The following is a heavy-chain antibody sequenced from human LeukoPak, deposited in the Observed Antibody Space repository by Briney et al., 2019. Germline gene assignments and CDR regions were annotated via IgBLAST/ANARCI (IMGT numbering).Heavy chain of an antibody. D-gene: IGHD6-25*01. J-gene: IGHJ6*03. Sequence: SETLSLTCTVSCGSISSYYWSWIRQPAGKGLEWIGRIYTSGSTNYNPSLKSRVTMSVDTSKNQFSLKLSSVTAADTAVYYCAREPEQRRMYYYYYYMDVWGKGTTVTVSS. CDR1: CGSISSYY. V-gene: IGHV4-4*07. CDR3: AREPEQRRMYYYYYYMDV. CDR2: IYTSGST.